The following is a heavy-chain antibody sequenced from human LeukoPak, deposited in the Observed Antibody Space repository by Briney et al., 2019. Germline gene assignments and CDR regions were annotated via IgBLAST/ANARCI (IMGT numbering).Heavy chain of an antibody. V-gene: IGHV4-34*01. J-gene: IGHJ2*01. CDR2: INHSGST. CDR3: AREGASYDILTGARPRYWYFDL. D-gene: IGHD3-9*01. Sequence: SETLSLTCAVYGGSFSGYYWSWIRQPPGKGLEWSGEINHSGSTNYNPSLKSRVTISVDTSKNQFSLKLSSVTAADTAVYYCAREGASYDILTGARPRYWYFDLWGRGTLVTVSS. CDR1: GGSFSGYY.